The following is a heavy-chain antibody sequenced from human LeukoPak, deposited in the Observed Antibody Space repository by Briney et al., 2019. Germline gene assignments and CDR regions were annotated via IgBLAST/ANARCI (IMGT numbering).Heavy chain of an antibody. V-gene: IGHV4-59*01. CDR3: ARGGGSYYFDY. J-gene: IGHJ4*02. D-gene: IGHD2-15*01. CDR2: IYYSGST. CDR1: GGSISSYY. Sequence: SETLSLTCTVSGGSISSYYWSWIRQPPGKGLEWIGYIYYSGSTNYNPSLKSRVTISVDTSKNQFSLRLSSVTAADTAVYYCARGGGSYYFDYWGQGTLVTVSS.